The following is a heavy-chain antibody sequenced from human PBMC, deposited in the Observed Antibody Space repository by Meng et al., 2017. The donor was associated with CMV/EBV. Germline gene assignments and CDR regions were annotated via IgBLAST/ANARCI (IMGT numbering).Heavy chain of an antibody. CDR3: AKGRVPDYSMVASFDP. D-gene: IGHD4-11*01. CDR2: ISGSGGST. J-gene: IGHJ5*02. CDR1: GLTFGSYA. V-gene: IGHV3-23*01. Sequence: GESLKISCAASGLTFGSYATSWVRQAPGKGLEWVSAISGSGGSTYYADSVKGRFTISRDNSKNTLYLQMNSLRADDTAVYYCAKGRVPDYSMVASFDPWGQGTLVTVSS.